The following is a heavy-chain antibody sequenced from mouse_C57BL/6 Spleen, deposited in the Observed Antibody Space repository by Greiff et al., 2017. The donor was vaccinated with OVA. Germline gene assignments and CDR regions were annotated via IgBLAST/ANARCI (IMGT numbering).Heavy chain of an antibody. CDR3: ARTGYGSSPYYFDY. J-gene: IGHJ2*01. CDR2: INYDGSST. Sequence: EVKLMESEGGLVQPGSSMKLSCTASGFTFSDYYMAWVRQVPEKGLEWVANINYDGSSTYYLDSLKSRFIISRDNAKNILYLQMSSLKSEDTATYYCARTGYGSSPYYFDYWGQGTTLTVSS. V-gene: IGHV5-16*01. CDR1: GFTFSDYY. D-gene: IGHD1-1*01.